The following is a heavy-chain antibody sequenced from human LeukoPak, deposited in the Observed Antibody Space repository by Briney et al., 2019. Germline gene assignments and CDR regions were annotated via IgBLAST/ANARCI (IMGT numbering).Heavy chain of an antibody. CDR2: INSDGSST. J-gene: IGHJ4*02. Sequence: GGSLRLSCAASGFTFSSYWMHWVRQAPGKGLVWVSRINSDGSSTSYADSVKGRFTISRDNAKNTLYLQMNSQRAEDTAVYYCARGRGNWNYGIFDYWGQGTLVTVSS. CDR1: GFTFSSYW. D-gene: IGHD1-7*01. CDR3: ARGRGNWNYGIFDY. V-gene: IGHV3-74*01.